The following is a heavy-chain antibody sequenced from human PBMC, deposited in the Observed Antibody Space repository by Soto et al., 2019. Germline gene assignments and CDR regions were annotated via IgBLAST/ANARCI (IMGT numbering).Heavy chain of an antibody. CDR2: IYHSGST. D-gene: IGHD3-22*01. CDR3: ARRRITMIVVVFDAFDI. J-gene: IGHJ3*02. V-gene: IGHV4-4*02. CDR1: GGSISSSYW. Sequence: QVQLQESGPGLVKPSGTLSLTCAVSGGSISSSYWWSWVRQPAGKGLEWIGEIYHSGSTNYNPSLKRRVNITVDKSKNHFSLKLSSVTAADTAVYYCARRRITMIVVVFDAFDIWGQGTRVTVSS.